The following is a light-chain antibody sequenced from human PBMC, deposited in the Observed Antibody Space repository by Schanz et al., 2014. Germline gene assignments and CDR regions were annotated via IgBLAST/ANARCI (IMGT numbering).Light chain of an antibody. CDR2: DVR. Sequence: QSALTQPRSVSGSPGQSVTISCTGTSSDVGTYNYVSWYQQHPGKAPKVMIYDVRKRPSGVPDRFSGSKSGNTASLTISGLQAEDEADYYCSSYTSSSTVWVFGGGTKLTVL. V-gene: IGLV2-11*01. J-gene: IGLJ3*02. CDR3: SSYTSSSTVWV. CDR1: SSDVGTYNY.